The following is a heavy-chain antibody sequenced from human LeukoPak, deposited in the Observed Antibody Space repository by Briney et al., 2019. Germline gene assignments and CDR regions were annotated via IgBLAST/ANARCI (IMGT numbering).Heavy chain of an antibody. Sequence: GGSLRLSCAASGFTFSNFPMHWVRQPPGKGLEWVAFISSDGSKKYHGDSVRGRFTISRDNSKNTLYLQMISLTTEDTAIYYCSRDRGFFSSNPNWIDSWGQGTLVTVSS. CDR2: ISSDGSKK. J-gene: IGHJ5*01. D-gene: IGHD6-13*01. CDR1: GFTFSNFP. V-gene: IGHV3-30-3*01. CDR3: SRDRGFFSSNPNWIDS.